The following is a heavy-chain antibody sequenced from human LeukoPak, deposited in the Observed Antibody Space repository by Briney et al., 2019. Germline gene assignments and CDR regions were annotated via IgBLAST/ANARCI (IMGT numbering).Heavy chain of an antibody. D-gene: IGHD1-26*01. CDR1: GFTLSDHY. Sequence: GGSLRLSCAASGFTLSDHYMDWVRQPPGRGLEWVGRIRNKAYSDTTEYAASVKDRFTISRDGSKNSLYLQMNSLKTEDTAVYYCARGTVGATSYYYDFYYLDVWSKGTTVTVSS. J-gene: IGHJ6*03. V-gene: IGHV3-72*01. CDR3: ARGTVGATSYYYDFYYLDV. CDR2: IRNKAYSDTT.